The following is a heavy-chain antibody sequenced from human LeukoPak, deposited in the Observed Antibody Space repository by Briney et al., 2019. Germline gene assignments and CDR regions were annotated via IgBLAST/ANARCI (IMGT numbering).Heavy chain of an antibody. D-gene: IGHD6-13*01. CDR1: GITVSSNY. J-gene: IGHJ4*02. CDR3: ARGIAAALSDY. CDR2: IYSGGST. Sequence: GGSLRLSCAASGITVSSNYMSWVRQAPGKGLEWVSVIYSGGSTYYADSVKGRFTISRDNSKNTLYLQMNSLRGEDTAVYYCARGIAAALSDYWGQGTLVTVSS. V-gene: IGHV3-66*01.